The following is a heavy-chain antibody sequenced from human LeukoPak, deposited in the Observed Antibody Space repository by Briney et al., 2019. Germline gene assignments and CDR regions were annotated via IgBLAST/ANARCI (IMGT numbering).Heavy chain of an antibody. J-gene: IGHJ6*02. CDR2: INPNSGGT. Sequence: ASVKVSCKASGYTFTTYYIHWVRQAPGQGLEWMGWINPNSGGTNYAQKFQGRVTMTRDTSISTAYMELSRLRSDDTAVYYCARATGPISNYYYYYGMDVWGQGTTVTVSS. D-gene: IGHD3-3*02. CDR1: GYTFTTYY. V-gene: IGHV1-2*02. CDR3: ARATGPISNYYYYYGMDV.